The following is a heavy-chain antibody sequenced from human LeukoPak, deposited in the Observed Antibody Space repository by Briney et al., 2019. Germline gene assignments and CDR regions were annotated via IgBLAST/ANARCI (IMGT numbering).Heavy chain of an antibody. V-gene: IGHV3-7*03. Sequence: GGSLRLSCAASGFTFSNYWMSWARQVPGKGLEWMANIRQDGSEQQYVDSVKGRFTISRDNAKNSVYLQMNSLRAEDTAVYYCAKPDSSSWYDYWGQGTLVTVSS. CDR2: IRQDGSEQ. J-gene: IGHJ4*02. D-gene: IGHD6-13*01. CDR1: GFTFSNYW. CDR3: AKPDSSSWYDY.